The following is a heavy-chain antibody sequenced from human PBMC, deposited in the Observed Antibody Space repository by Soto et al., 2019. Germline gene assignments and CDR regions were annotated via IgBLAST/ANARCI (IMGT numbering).Heavy chain of an antibody. CDR2: ITSSSSYI. CDR1: GFTFSSYS. Sequence: GGSLTLSCAASGFTFSSYSMNWVRQAPGKGLEWVSSITSSSSYISYADSVKGRFTISGDNAKNSLYLQMNSLRAEDTAVYYCARDQPGYSYGYGLGYWGQGTLVTVSS. J-gene: IGHJ4*02. V-gene: IGHV3-21*01. CDR3: ARDQPGYSYGYGLGY. D-gene: IGHD5-18*01.